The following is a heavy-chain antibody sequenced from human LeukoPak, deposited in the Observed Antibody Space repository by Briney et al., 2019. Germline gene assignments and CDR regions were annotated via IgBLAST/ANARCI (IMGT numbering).Heavy chain of an antibody. V-gene: IGHV4-30-4*01. J-gene: IGHJ6*02. D-gene: IGHD2-15*01. CDR1: GGSISSGDYY. CDR2: IYYSGST. Sequence: SQTLSLTCTVSGGSISSGDYYWSWIRQPPGKGLEWIGYIYYSGSTYYNPSLKSRVTISVDTSKNQFSLKLSSVTAADTAVYYCARVRCSGGSCYEGYYYYYGMDVWGQGTTVTAS. CDR3: ARVRCSGGSCYEGYYYYYGMDV.